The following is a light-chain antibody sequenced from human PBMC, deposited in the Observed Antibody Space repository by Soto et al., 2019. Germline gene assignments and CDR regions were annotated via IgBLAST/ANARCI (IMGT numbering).Light chain of an antibody. CDR2: DAS. V-gene: IGKV3-11*01. Sequence: EIVMTQSPATPSVSPRERVTLSCRASQSVSTNLAWYQQKPGQAPRLLIYDASSRATGIPDRFSGSGSGTDFTLTISSLEPEDFAVYYCHQRSNWPLTFGGGTKVDIK. J-gene: IGKJ4*01. CDR3: HQRSNWPLT. CDR1: QSVSTN.